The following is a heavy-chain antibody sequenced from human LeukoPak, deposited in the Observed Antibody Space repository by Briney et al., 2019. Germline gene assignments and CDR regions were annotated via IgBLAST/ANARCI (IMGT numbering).Heavy chain of an antibody. V-gene: IGHV3-30-3*01. CDR1: GFTFSSYA. Sequence: GGSLRLSCAASGFTFSSYAMHWVRQAPGKGLEWVAVISYDGSNKYYADSVKGRFTISRDNSKNTLYLQMNSLRAEDTAVYYCARGITGTFDYWAREPWSPSPQ. CDR3: ARGITGTFDY. D-gene: IGHD1-20*01. J-gene: IGHJ4*02. CDR2: ISYDGSNK.